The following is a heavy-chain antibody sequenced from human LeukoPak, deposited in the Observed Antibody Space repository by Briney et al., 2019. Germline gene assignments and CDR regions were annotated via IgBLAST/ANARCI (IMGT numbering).Heavy chain of an antibody. V-gene: IGHV4-39*07. D-gene: IGHD2-2*01. CDR1: GGSIRSSYYY. CDR2: IYDSGST. J-gene: IGHJ4*02. Sequence: PSETLSLTCTVSGGSIRSSYYYWGWIRQPPGKGLEWIGSIYDSGSTYYNPSLKSRVTISVDTSKNQFSLKLSSVTAADTAVYYCARGRLGYCSSTSCPRFDYWGQGTLVTVSS. CDR3: ARGRLGYCSSTSCPRFDY.